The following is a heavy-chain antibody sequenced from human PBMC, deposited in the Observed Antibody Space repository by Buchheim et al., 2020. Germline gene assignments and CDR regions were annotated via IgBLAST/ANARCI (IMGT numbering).Heavy chain of an antibody. CDR2: IKQDGSEK. D-gene: IGHD2-15*01. CDR1: GFTSSSYW. Sequence: EVQLVESGGGLVQPGGSLRLSCAASGFTSSSYWMSWVRQAPGEGLEWVANIKQDGSEKYYVDSVKGRFTISRDNAKNSLYPQMNSLRAEDTAVYFCARRVAGSSTGGNFDNWGQGT. CDR3: ARRVAGSSTGGNFDN. J-gene: IGHJ4*02. V-gene: IGHV3-7*01.